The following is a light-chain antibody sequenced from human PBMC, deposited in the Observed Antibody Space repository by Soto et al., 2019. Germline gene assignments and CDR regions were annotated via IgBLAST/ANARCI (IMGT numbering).Light chain of an antibody. V-gene: IGLV2-23*01. CDR2: EGT. Sequence: QSVLTQPASVSGFPGQSITISCTGTSSDIGIYNLVSWYQQHPGKAPKLMIYEGTKGPSGVSNRFSGSKSGNTASLTISGLQAEDEADYYCCSYAGSGTYVFGGGTKVTVL. CDR3: CSYAGSGTYV. CDR1: SSDIGIYNL. J-gene: IGLJ1*01.